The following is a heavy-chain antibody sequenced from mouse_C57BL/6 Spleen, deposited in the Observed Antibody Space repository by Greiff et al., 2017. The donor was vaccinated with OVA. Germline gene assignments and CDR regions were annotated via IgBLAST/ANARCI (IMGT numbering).Heavy chain of an antibody. J-gene: IGHJ1*03. V-gene: IGHV1-80*01. D-gene: IGHD2-1*01. CDR1: GYAFSSYW. CDR3: ARGGGNTGYFDV. CDR2: IYPGDGDT. Sequence: VKLMESGAELVKPGASVKISCKASGYAFSSYWMNWVKQRPGKGLEWIGQIYPGDGDTNYNGKFKGKATLTADKSSSTAYMQLSSLTSEDSAVYFCARGGGNTGYFDVWGTGTTVTVSS.